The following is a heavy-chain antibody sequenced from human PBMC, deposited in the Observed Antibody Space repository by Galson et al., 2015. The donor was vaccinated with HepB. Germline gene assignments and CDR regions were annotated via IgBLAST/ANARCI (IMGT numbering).Heavy chain of an antibody. CDR1: GDSVSSNSAA. J-gene: IGHJ4*02. D-gene: IGHD6-13*01. Sequence: CAISGDSVSSNSAAWNWIRQSPSRGLEWLGRTYYRSKWYNDYAVSVKSRITINPDTSKNQFSLQLNSVTPEDTAVYYCARHPSHGQQLVHNFDYWGQGTLVTVSS. CDR3: ARHPSHGQQLVHNFDY. CDR2: TYYRSKWYN. V-gene: IGHV6-1*01.